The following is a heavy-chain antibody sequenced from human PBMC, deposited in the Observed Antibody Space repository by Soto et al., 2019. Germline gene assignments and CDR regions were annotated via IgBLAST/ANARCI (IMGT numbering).Heavy chain of an antibody. Sequence: GGSLRLSCAASGFTFSSYWMSWVRQSPGKGLEWVANIKQDGSEKYYVDSVEGRFTISRDNAKNSLYLQMNSLRAEDTAVYYCARGLNIRSYYDSSGSHTPYYFACWGQGTLVTVSS. D-gene: IGHD3-22*01. CDR2: IKQDGSEK. CDR3: ARGLNIRSYYDSSGSHTPYYFAC. CDR1: GFTFSSYW. J-gene: IGHJ4*02. V-gene: IGHV3-7*03.